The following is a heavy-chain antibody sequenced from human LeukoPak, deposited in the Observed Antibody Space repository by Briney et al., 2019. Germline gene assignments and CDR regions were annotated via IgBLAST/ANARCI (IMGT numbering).Heavy chain of an antibody. J-gene: IGHJ4*02. V-gene: IGHV3-13*01. CDR1: GFTLSNYD. CDR2: TASAGDT. CDR3: ARGYLSGYYYFDY. Sequence: PGGSLRLSCAASGFTLSNYDMHWVRQTTGKGLEWVSTTASAGDTYYPGSVKGRFTISREIDRNSLDLQMNSLRAGDTAVYYCARGYLSGYYYFDYWGQGTLVTVSS. D-gene: IGHD3-9*01.